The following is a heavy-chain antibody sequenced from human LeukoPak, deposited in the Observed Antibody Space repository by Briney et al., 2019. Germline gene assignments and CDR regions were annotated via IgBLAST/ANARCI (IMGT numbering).Heavy chain of an antibody. J-gene: IGHJ5*02. CDR1: GGSISSSSSY. CDR2: IYYSGSS. D-gene: IGHD6-13*01. Sequence: SETLSLTCSVSGGSISSSSSYWGWIRQPPGKGLEWIGSIYYSGSSFDNPALKSRVTISVDTSKNQFSLKLSSVTAADTAVYYCARDRRGLVRKLYGFWFDPWGQGTLVTVSS. V-gene: IGHV4-39*07. CDR3: ARDRRGLVRKLYGFWFDP.